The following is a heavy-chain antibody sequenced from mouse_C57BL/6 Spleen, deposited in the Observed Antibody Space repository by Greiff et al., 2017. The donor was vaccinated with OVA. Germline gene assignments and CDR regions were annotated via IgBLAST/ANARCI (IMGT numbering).Heavy chain of an antibody. J-gene: IGHJ1*03. CDR3: AKFITTVVAPWYFDV. CDR1: GYTFTSYG. CDR2: IYPRSGNT. Sequence: QVQLQQSGAELARPGASVKLSCKASGYTFTSYGISWVKQRTGQGLEWIGEIYPRSGNTYYNEKFKGKATLTADKSSSTAYMELRSLTSEDSAVYFCAKFITTVVAPWYFDVWGTGTTVTVSS. V-gene: IGHV1-81*01. D-gene: IGHD1-1*01.